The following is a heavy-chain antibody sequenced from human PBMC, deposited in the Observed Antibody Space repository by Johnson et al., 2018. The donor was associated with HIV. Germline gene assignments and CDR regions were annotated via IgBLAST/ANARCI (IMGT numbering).Heavy chain of an antibody. D-gene: IGHD6-19*01. V-gene: IGHV3-72*01. J-gene: IGHJ3*02. Sequence: EVHLVESGGGLVQPGGSLRLSCAASGFIFSDHYMDWVRQAPGKGLEWIARTRDKANSYSTEYAASVKGRFIISRDGLKDSLYLQMNSLKSEDTAVYFCARRAYTSGFSAFDIWGQGTMVTVSS. CDR2: TRDKANSYST. CDR1: GFIFSDHY. CDR3: ARRAYTSGFSAFDI.